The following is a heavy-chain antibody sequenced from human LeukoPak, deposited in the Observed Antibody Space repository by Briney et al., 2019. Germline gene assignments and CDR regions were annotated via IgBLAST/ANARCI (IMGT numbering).Heavy chain of an antibody. CDR2: ISYDGSNK. Sequence: RGSLRLSCAASGFTFRNYGMHWVRQAPGKGLEWVAVISYDGSNKYYADSVKGRFTISRDNSKNTLYLQMNSLRAEDTAVYYCAREDQLPPWGYYYYYYMDVWGKGTTVTVSS. J-gene: IGHJ6*03. CDR3: AREDQLPPWGYYYYYYMDV. D-gene: IGHD2-2*01. CDR1: GFTFRNYG. V-gene: IGHV3-30*03.